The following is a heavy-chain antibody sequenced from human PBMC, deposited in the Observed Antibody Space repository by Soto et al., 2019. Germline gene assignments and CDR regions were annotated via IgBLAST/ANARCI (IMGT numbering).Heavy chain of an antibody. CDR1: GYTFTSYY. Sequence: QVQLVQSGAEVKKPGASVKVSCKASGYTFTSYYMHWVRQAPGQGLEWMGIINPSGGSTSYAQKFQGRVPMTRDTSTSTVYMELSSLRSEDTSVYYCARVQGVGSYLADLDYWGQGTLVTVSS. D-gene: IGHD1-26*01. V-gene: IGHV1-46*03. CDR2: INPSGGST. CDR3: ARVQGVGSYLADLDY. J-gene: IGHJ4*02.